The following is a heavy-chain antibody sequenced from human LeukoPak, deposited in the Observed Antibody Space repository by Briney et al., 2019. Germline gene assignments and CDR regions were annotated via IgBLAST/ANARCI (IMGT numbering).Heavy chain of an antibody. CDR1: GGSISSYY. CDR3: ARVTYDSSGSGFDY. CDR2: IYYSGST. J-gene: IGHJ4*02. Sequence: ASETLSLTCIVSGGSISSYYWSWIRQPPGKGLEWIGYIYYSGSTNYNPSLKSRVAISVDTSKNQFSLKLSSVTAADTAVYYCARVTYDSSGSGFDYWGQGTLVTVSS. V-gene: IGHV4-59*01. D-gene: IGHD3-22*01.